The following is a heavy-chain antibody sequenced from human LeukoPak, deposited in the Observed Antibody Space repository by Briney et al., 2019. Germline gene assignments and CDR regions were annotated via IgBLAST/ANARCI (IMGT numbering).Heavy chain of an antibody. V-gene: IGHV3-74*03. Sequence: GGSLRLSCAASGFTFSSTWMHWVRQVPGKELVWVARIVSDGSSTTYADSVKGRFTISRDNAKNSLYLQMNTLRAEDTAVYYCARAGYYDSSGYYNWYFDLWGRGTLVTVSS. CDR1: GFTFSSTW. D-gene: IGHD3-22*01. J-gene: IGHJ2*01. CDR3: ARAGYYDSSGYYNWYFDL. CDR2: IVSDGSST.